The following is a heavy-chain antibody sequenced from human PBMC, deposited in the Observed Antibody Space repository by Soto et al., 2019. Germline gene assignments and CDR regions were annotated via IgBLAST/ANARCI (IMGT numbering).Heavy chain of an antibody. Sequence: QITLKESGPTLVKPTQTLTLTCTFSGFSLSTTAEGVGWIRQPPGKALEWLALIYWDDDERYSPSLKSRLTITKDPSKNQVVLTMTNVDPVDTATYYCAHGSCSSADCYPNPYLDYWGQGILVTVSS. CDR3: AHGSCSSADCYPNPYLDY. CDR2: IYWDDDE. J-gene: IGHJ4*02. CDR1: GFSLSTTAEG. D-gene: IGHD2-2*01. V-gene: IGHV2-5*02.